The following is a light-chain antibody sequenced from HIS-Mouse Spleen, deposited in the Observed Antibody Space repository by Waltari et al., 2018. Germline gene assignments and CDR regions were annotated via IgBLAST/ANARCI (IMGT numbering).Light chain of an antibody. V-gene: IGLV3-10*01. CDR1: ALPKKY. Sequence: SYELTQPPSVSVSPGQTARNTCPGDALPKKYVYWYRQKSGQAPVLVIYEDSKRPSGIPERFSGSSSGTMATLTISGAQVEDEADYYCYSTDSSGNHRVFGGGTKLTVL. CDR3: YSTDSSGNHRV. CDR2: EDS. J-gene: IGLJ2*01.